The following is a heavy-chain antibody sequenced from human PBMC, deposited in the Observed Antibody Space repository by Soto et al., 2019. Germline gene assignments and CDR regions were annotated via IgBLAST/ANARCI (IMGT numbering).Heavy chain of an antibody. CDR2: ISANNGNT. CDR1: GYTFTTYG. Sequence: QVHLVQSGAEVKKPGASVKVSSKGSGYTFTTYGITWVRQAPGQGLEWMGWISANNGNTDYAQRLQGRVTVTRDTSTSTAYMELRSLRSDDTAVYYCARGRYGDYWGQGALVTVSS. J-gene: IGHJ4*02. CDR3: ARGRYGDY. D-gene: IGHD1-1*01. V-gene: IGHV1-18*01.